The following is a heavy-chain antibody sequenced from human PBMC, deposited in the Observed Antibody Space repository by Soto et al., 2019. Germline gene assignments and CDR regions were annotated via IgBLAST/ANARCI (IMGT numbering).Heavy chain of an antibody. D-gene: IGHD3-10*01. Sequence: QVQLVQSGAEVKKPGASVKVSCKASGYTFTSYGISWVRQAPGQGLEWMGWISAYNGNTNYAQKLQGRVTMTTETSTRRGYMGLRSLRSDDTAVYYCARDFNYGSGSYGMDVWGQGTTVTVSS. CDR3: ARDFNYGSGSYGMDV. J-gene: IGHJ6*02. V-gene: IGHV1-18*01. CDR2: ISAYNGNT. CDR1: GYTFTSYG.